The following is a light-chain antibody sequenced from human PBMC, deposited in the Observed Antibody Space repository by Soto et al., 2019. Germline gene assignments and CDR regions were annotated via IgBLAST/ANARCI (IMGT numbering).Light chain of an antibody. CDR3: MQTLQTRT. V-gene: IGKV2-28*01. Sequence: DIVVTQSPLSLTVTPGEPASISCRSSQSLLHSNGYTYLDWYLQKPGQSPQVLIYMGSNRASGVPDRFSGSGSGTHFTLTISRVEAEDAGVYYCMQTLQTRTFGQGTKVDI. CDR1: QSLLHSNGYTY. J-gene: IGKJ1*01. CDR2: MGS.